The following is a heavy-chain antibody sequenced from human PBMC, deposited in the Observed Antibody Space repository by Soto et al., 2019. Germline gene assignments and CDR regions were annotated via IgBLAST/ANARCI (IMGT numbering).Heavy chain of an antibody. D-gene: IGHD6-13*01. Sequence: EVHLLESGGGLVQQGESLRLSCGASGFTFSSCVMSWVRQAPGKGLEWVSCITDSGSGTYYADSVKGRFTISRDNSKNTMYLQMNNLRVEDTGVYYCAKGLINGRWYAADWGQGTLVTVSS. CDR2: ITDSGSGT. CDR3: AKGLINGRWYAAD. V-gene: IGHV3-23*01. CDR1: GFTFSSCV. J-gene: IGHJ4*02.